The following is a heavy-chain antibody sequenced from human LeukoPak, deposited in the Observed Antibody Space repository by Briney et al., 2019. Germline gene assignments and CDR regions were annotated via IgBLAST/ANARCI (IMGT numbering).Heavy chain of an antibody. J-gene: IGHJ4*02. CDR1: GDSISSYY. V-gene: IGHV4-59*01. CDR3: ARRVSTMTQFDF. Sequence: SETLSLTCTVSGDSISSYYRSWIRQPPGKGLGWIGYISDTGSTDYNPSLKSRVTISVDTSKNQFSLKLRSVTAADTAVYYCARRVSTMTQFDFWGQGTLVTVSS. CDR2: ISDTGST. D-gene: IGHD2-2*01.